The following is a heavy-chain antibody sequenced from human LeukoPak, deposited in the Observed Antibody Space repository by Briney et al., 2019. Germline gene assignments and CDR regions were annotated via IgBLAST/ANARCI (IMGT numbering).Heavy chain of an antibody. J-gene: IGHJ4*02. CDR2: ISSSSSYI. CDR3: ARVEYSSGWANYFDY. CDR1: GFTFSSYS. V-gene: IGHV3-21*01. D-gene: IGHD6-19*01. Sequence: GGSLRLSCAASGFTFSSYSMNWVRQAPGKGLGWVSSISSSSSYIYYADSVKGRFTISRDNAKNSLYLQMNSLRAEDTAVYYCARVEYSSGWANYFDYWGQGTLVTVSS.